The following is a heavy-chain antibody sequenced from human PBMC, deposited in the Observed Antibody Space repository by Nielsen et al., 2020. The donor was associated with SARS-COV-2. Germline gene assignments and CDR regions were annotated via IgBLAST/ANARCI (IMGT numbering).Heavy chain of an antibody. CDR2: ISYDGSNK. CDR3: ARGIGYRFGELWYNWFDP. V-gene: IGHV3-30*03. Sequence: GESLKISCAASGFTFSSYGMHWVRQAPGKGLEWVAVISYDGSNKYYADSVKGRFTISRDNSKNTLYLQMNSLRAEDTAVYYCARGIGYRFGELWYNWFDPWGQGTLVTVSS. D-gene: IGHD3-16*01. J-gene: IGHJ5*02. CDR1: GFTFSSYG.